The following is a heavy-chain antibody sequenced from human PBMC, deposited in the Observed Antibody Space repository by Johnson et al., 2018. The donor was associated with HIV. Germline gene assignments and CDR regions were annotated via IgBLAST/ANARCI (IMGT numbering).Heavy chain of an antibody. Sequence: GRGTNYADSVRGRFTISRDDAKNTLYLQMNSLRAEDTAVYYCVRGLDIWGQGTEVTVSS. CDR2: GRGT. V-gene: IGHV3-74*01. CDR3: VRGLDI. J-gene: IGHJ3*02.